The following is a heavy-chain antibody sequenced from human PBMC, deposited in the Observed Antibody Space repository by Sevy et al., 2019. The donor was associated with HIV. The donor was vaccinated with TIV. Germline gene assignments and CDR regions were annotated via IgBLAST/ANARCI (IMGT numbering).Heavy chain of an antibody. CDR1: GGTFSSYA. CDR2: IIPIFGTA. V-gene: IGHV1-69*13. J-gene: IGHJ1*01. D-gene: IGHD6-13*01. CDR3: ARESSSWYFQH. Sequence: ASVKVSRKASGGTFSSYAISWVRQAPGQGLEWMGRIIPIFGTANYAQKFQGRVTITADESTSTAYMELSSLRSEDTAVYYCARESSSWYFQHWGQGTLVTVSS.